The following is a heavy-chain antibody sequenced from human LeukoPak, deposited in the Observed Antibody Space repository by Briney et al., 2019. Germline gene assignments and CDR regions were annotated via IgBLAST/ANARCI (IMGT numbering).Heavy chain of an antibody. J-gene: IGHJ4*02. CDR1: GGSISSYY. Sequence: SETLSLTCTVSGGSISSYYWSWIRQPPGKGLGWIGYVYYSGSTNYNPSLKSRVTISVDTSKNQFSLKLSSVTAADTAVYYCARGFEGYYGSGSYYLFDYWGQGTLVTVSS. CDR2: VYYSGST. CDR3: ARGFEGYYGSGSYYLFDY. V-gene: IGHV4-59*01. D-gene: IGHD3-10*01.